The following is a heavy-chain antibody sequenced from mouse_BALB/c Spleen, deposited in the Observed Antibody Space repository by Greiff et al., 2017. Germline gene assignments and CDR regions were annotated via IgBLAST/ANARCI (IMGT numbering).Heavy chain of an antibody. CDR3: AGWGLYGAGFAY. V-gene: IGHV5-17*02. J-gene: IGHJ3*01. CDR1: GFTFSSFG. CDR2: ISSGSSTI. Sequence: EVKLVESGGGLVQPGGSRKLSCAASGFTFSSFGMHWVRQAPEKGLEWVAYISSGSSTIYYADTVKGRFTISRDNPKNTLFLQMTSLRSEDTAMYYCAGWGLYGAGFAYWGQGTLVTVSA. D-gene: IGHD1-1*02.